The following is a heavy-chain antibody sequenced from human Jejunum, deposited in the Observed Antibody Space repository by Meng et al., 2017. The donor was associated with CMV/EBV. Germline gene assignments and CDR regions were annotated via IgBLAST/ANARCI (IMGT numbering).Heavy chain of an antibody. D-gene: IGHD6-6*01. CDR3: ARYDSSSSAFDY. J-gene: IGHJ4*02. CDR1: GGSISSITW. Sequence: AVSGGSISSITWWSWVRQPPGKGLEWIGEIYHSGSTNYNPSLKSRVTISVDKSKNQFSLKLSSVTAADTAVYYCARYDSSSSAFDYWGQGTLVTVSS. V-gene: IGHV4-4*02. CDR2: IYHSGST.